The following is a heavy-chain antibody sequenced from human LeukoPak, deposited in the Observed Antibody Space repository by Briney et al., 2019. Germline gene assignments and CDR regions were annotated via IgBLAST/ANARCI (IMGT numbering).Heavy chain of an antibody. Sequence: SETLSLTCTVSGGSISSGSYYWSWIRQPAGKGLEWIGRIYTSGSTNYNPSLKSRVTISVDTSKNQFSLKLSSVTAADTAVYYCASFVRGYWFDPWGQGTLVTVSS. CDR1: GGSISSGSYY. CDR3: ASFVRGYWFDP. CDR2: IYTSGST. J-gene: IGHJ5*02. D-gene: IGHD3-10*02. V-gene: IGHV4-61*02.